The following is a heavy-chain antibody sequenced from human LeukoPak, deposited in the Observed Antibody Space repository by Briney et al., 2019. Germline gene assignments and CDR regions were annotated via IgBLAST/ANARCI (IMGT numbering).Heavy chain of an antibody. V-gene: IGHV3-64D*06. CDR1: GFTFSSYA. Sequence: GGSLRLSCSASGFTFSSYAMHWVRQAPGKGLEYVSAISSNGGSTYYADSAKGRFTISRDNSKNTLYLQMSSLRAEDTAVYYCVKVMAEYQLPSGPDYWGQGTLVTVSS. CDR3: VKVMAEYQLPSGPDY. D-gene: IGHD2-2*01. J-gene: IGHJ4*02. CDR2: ISSNGGST.